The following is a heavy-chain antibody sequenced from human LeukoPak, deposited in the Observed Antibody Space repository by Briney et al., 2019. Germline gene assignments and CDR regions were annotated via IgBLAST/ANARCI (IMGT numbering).Heavy chain of an antibody. CDR3: ARDHIDGFNPNNWFDL. Sequence: PSETLSLTCTVSGDSISKDYYCWAWIRQPPGKGLEWIGTIYNNANTYYNPPLESRVTMSVDTSKNQISLTLTSVTAADTAVYYCARDHIDGFNPNNWFDLWGQGTLVTVSS. CDR2: IYNNANT. CDR1: GDSISKDYYC. D-gene: IGHD5-24*01. J-gene: IGHJ5*02. V-gene: IGHV4-39*07.